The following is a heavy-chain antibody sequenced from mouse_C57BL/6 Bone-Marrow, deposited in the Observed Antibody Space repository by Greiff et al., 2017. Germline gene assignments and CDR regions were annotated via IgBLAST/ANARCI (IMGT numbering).Heavy chain of an antibody. CDR3: ARSGDDGGFDY. J-gene: IGHJ2*01. Sequence: VQLQQSGPGLVQPSQSLSITCTVSGFSLTSYGVHWVRQSPGKGLEWLGVIWSGGSTDYNAAFISRLSISKDNSKSQVFFKMNSLRADDTAIYYCARSGDDGGFDYWGQGTTLTVSS. D-gene: IGHD2-12*01. CDR1: GFSLTSYG. CDR2: IWSGGST. V-gene: IGHV2-2*01.